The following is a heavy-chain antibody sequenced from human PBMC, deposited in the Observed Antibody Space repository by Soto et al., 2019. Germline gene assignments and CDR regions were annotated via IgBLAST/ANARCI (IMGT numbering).Heavy chain of an antibody. CDR1: GDTFSFYT. CDR2: VNPILSMS. CDR3: ATSYGSGYRAFDY. V-gene: IGHV1-69*02. J-gene: IGHJ4*02. D-gene: IGHD3-10*01. Sequence: QVQLVQSGAELKKPGSSVKVSCKASGDTFSFYTINWVRQPPGLGLEWMGRVNPILSMSNYAQKFQGRVTMTADKSTSTAYMELRSLRSEDTAFYYCATSYGSGYRAFDYWGQGALVTVSS.